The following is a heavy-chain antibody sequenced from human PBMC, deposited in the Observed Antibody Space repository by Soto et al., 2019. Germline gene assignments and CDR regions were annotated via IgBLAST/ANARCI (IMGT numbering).Heavy chain of an antibody. D-gene: IGHD2-2*01. CDR2: ISGSGGST. CDR1: GFTFSSYA. Sequence: GGSLRLSCAASGFTFSSYAMSWVRQAPGKGLEWVSAISGSGGSTYYADSVKGRFTISRGNSKNTLYLQMNSLRAEDTAVYYCAKDPGRYCSSTSCYWIYWGQGTLVTVSS. V-gene: IGHV3-23*01. CDR3: AKDPGRYCSSTSCYWIY. J-gene: IGHJ4*02.